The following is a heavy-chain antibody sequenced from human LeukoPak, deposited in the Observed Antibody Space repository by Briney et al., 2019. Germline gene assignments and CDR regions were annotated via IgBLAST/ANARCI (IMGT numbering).Heavy chain of an antibody. CDR1: GFTFSSYA. V-gene: IGHV3-23*01. Sequence: GGSLRLSCAASGFTFSSYAISWVRQAPGKGLESVSAISGSGGSTYYADSVKGRFTISRDNSKNTLYLQMNSLRAEDTAVYYCAKDLAVAGTDSDYWGQGTLVTVSS. D-gene: IGHD6-19*01. CDR3: AKDLAVAGTDSDY. CDR2: ISGSGGST. J-gene: IGHJ4*02.